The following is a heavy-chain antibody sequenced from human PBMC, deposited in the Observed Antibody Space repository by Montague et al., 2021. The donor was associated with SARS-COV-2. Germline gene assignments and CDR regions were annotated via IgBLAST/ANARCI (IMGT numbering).Heavy chain of an antibody. V-gene: IGHV4-59*13. Sequence: SETRSLTCTVSGGSIGTYYWNWIRQSPGKGLEWLGYIYYTGSTKYSPSLKSRVTVSMDTSRDQLSLRLKSVTAADTAVYYWARDNYGDWGYYGLDVWGQGTTVIVSS. D-gene: IGHD4-17*01. CDR3: ARDNYGDWGYYGLDV. CDR2: IYYTGST. CDR1: GGSIGTYY. J-gene: IGHJ6*02.